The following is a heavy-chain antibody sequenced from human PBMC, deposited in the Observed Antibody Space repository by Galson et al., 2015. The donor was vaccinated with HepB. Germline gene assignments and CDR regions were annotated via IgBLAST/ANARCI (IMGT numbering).Heavy chain of an antibody. D-gene: IGHD3-9*01. CDR1: GFTFSSYA. V-gene: IGHV3-30*04. J-gene: IGHJ4*01. Sequence: SLRLSCAASGFTFSSYAMHWVRQAPGKGLEWVAVISYDGSNKYYADSVKGRFTISRDNSKNTLYLQMNSLRAEDTAVYYCARGKYYDTLTGYYQTLDYWGHGALVTVSS. CDR2: ISYDGSNK. CDR3: ARGKYYDTLTGYYQTLDY.